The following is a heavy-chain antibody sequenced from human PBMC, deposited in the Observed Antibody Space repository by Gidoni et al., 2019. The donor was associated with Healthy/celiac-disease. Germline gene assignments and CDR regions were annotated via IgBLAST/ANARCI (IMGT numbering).Heavy chain of an antibody. V-gene: IGHV3-23*01. CDR1: GLTFGSYA. CDR3: AKDPAGVVVMDFDY. J-gene: IGHJ4*02. Sequence: ELQRLASGGGLVLRGGALRVSCAASGLTFGSYAMSWVRQAQGKGLGWVSAISVSSGSTCYADSVKGRFTISRDNSKSTLYLQMNSLRAEDTAVYSCAKDPAGVVVMDFDYWSQGTLVTVSS. D-gene: IGHD2-21*01. CDR2: ISVSSGST.